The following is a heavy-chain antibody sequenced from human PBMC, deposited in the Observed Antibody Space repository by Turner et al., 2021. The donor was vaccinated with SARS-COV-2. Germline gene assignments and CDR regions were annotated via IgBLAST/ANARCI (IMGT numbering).Heavy chain of an antibody. Sequence: VQRVESGGGVLKPVGSLRLSCAPSGFTFGHAWVGWVSQAPGKGMWWVDGIKSKTNGGTTDNAAPVNSIFPISRDDSKNTLYLKMNSLKTEDTAVYYCTTDGPTYYDILPGYYLPPFDYWGQGTLVTVSS. CDR1: GFTFGHAW. CDR2: IKSKTNGGTT. D-gene: IGHD3-9*01. CDR3: TTDGPTYYDILPGYYLPPFDY. J-gene: IGHJ4*02. V-gene: IGHV3-15*01.